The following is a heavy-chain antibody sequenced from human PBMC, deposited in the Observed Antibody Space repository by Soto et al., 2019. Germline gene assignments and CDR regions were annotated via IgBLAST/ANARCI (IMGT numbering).Heavy chain of an antibody. CDR1: GFTFSSYG. CDR2: IWYDGSNK. Sequence: VGSLRLSCAASGFTFSSYGMHWVRQAPGKGLEWVAVIWYDGSNKYYADSVKGRFTISRDNSKNTLYLQMNSLRAEDTAVYYCASGYRSGRVHDALDIWGQGTMVTVSS. D-gene: IGHD3-10*01. CDR3: ASGYRSGRVHDALDI. V-gene: IGHV3-33*01. J-gene: IGHJ3*02.